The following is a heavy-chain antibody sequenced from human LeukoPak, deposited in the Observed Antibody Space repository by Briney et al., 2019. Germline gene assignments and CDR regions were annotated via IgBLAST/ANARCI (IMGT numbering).Heavy chain of an antibody. V-gene: IGHV4-4*02. CDR1: GGSITSGNW. D-gene: IGHD3-10*01. J-gene: IGHJ4*02. CDR3: ARGGMVRDRRHFQFDH. Sequence: PSETLSLTCAVSGGSITSGNWWTWVRQSPGKGLEWIGEIHHGGTTNYNPSLKSRVTISVDKSKNQFSLKLNSVTAADTAVYYCARGGMVRDRRHFQFDHWGQGTLVTVSS. CDR2: IHHGGTT.